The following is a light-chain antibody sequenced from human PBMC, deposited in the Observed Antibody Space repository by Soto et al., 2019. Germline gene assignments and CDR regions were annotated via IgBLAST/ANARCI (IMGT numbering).Light chain of an antibody. V-gene: IGLV2-14*01. J-gene: IGLJ1*01. Sequence: QSALTQPVSVSGSPGQSITISCTGTSSDVGTYSYVSWYQHHPSKAPKLIIYEVSNRPSGVSSRFSGSNSDNTASLTISGLLADEEADYSSSSYTTTSTPSYVFGTGTKVTV. CDR2: EVS. CDR1: SSDVGTYSY. CDR3: SSYTTTSTPSYV.